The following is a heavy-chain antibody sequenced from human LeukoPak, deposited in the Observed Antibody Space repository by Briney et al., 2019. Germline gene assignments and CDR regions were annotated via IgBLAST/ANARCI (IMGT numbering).Heavy chain of an antibody. CDR2: INPSGGST. Sequence: ASVKVSCKASGYTFTSYYMHWVRQAPGQGLEWMGIINPSGGSTSYAQKFQGRVTMTRDTSTSTVYMELSSLRSEDTAVYYCARGGASYCYGSGSYPGGFDPWGQGTLVTVSS. D-gene: IGHD3-10*01. CDR1: GYTFTSYY. CDR3: ARGGASYCYGSGSYPGGFDP. V-gene: IGHV1-46*01. J-gene: IGHJ5*02.